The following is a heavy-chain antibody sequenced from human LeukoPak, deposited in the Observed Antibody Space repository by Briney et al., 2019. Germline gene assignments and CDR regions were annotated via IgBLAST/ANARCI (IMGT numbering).Heavy chain of an antibody. CDR1: GGSISSGSYF. V-gene: IGHV4-39*07. Sequence: SETLSLTCTVSGGSISSGSYFWGWIRQPPGKGLEWIGTIYYSGITYYNPSLKSRVTISVDTSKNQFSLKLSSVTAADTAVYYCAREKYYYGSGSYFFVGFDPWGQGTLVTVSS. D-gene: IGHD3-10*01. CDR3: AREKYYYGSGSYFFVGFDP. J-gene: IGHJ5*02. CDR2: IYYSGIT.